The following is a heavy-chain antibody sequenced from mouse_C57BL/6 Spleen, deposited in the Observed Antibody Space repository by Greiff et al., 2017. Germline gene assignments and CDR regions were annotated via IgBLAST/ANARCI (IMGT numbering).Heavy chain of an antibody. CDR2: IDPETGGT. CDR3: TRSRYYGRSYIDY. CDR1: GYTFTDYE. J-gene: IGHJ2*01. Sequence: QVQLKESGAELVRPGASVTLSCKASGYTFTDYEMHWVKQTPVHGLEWIGAIDPETGGTAYNQKFKGKAILTADKSSSTAYMELRSLTSEDSAVYYCTRSRYYGRSYIDYWGQGTTLTVSS. D-gene: IGHD1-1*01. V-gene: IGHV1-15*01.